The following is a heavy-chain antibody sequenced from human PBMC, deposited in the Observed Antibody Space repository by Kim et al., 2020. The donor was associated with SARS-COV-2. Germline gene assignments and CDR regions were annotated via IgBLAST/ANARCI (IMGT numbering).Heavy chain of an antibody. D-gene: IGHD2-2*01. CDR2: IYYSGST. CDR3: ARVRTHRNIVVVPVTNWFDP. CDR1: GGSISSGGYY. J-gene: IGHJ5*02. Sequence: SETLSLTCTVSGGSISSGGYYWSWIRQHPGKGLEWIGYIYYSGSTYYNPSLKSRVTISVDTSKNQFSLKLSSVTAADTAVYYCARVRTHRNIVVVPVTNWFDPWGQRTLVTVSS. V-gene: IGHV4-31*03.